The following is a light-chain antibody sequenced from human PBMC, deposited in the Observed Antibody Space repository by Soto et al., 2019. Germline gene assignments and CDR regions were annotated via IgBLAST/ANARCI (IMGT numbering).Light chain of an antibody. CDR1: QSIGRY. Sequence: DIQMTQPPSSLSASVGDRVTVTCRASQSIGRYLNWYQQKPGKAPRLLIYDVSSLQTGVPSRFSGDESGTDFTLTISGLQLEDFATYYCQQSFTAPRTFGQGTKLEIQ. J-gene: IGKJ2*01. V-gene: IGKV1-39*01. CDR2: DVS. CDR3: QQSFTAPRT.